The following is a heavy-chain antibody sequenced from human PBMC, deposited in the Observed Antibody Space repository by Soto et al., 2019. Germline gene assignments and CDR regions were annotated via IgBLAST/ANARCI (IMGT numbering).Heavy chain of an antibody. CDR1: GYTFTSYG. J-gene: IGHJ4*02. CDR3: ASWEQLPGSLDY. D-gene: IGHD5-18*01. Sequence: ASVKVSCKASGYTFTSYGISWVRQAPGQGLEWMGWISAYNGNTNYAQKLQGRVTMTTDTSTSTAYMELRSLRSDDTAVYYCASWEQLPGSLDYSGQGTLVTVSS. V-gene: IGHV1-18*01. CDR2: ISAYNGNT.